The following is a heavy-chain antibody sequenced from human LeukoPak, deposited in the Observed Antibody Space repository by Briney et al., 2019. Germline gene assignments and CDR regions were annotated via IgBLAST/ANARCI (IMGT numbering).Heavy chain of an antibody. Sequence: SETLSLTCTVSGGSISSYYWSWIRQPPGKGLEWIGYIYYSGSTNYNPSLKSRVTISVDTSKNQFSLKLSSVTAADTAVYYCASRNSSSWYEAFDIWGQGTMVTVSS. J-gene: IGHJ3*02. D-gene: IGHD6-13*01. CDR3: ASRNSSSWYEAFDI. CDR1: GGSISSYY. V-gene: IGHV4-59*08. CDR2: IYYSGST.